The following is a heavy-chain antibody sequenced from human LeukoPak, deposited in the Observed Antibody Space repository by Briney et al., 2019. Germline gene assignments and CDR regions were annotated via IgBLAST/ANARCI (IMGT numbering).Heavy chain of an antibody. CDR1: GFTFSSYG. Sequence: GGSLRLSCAASGFTFSSYGMHWVRQAPGKGLEYVSAISSNGGSTYYANSVKGRFTISRDNSKNTLYLQMGSLRAEDMAVYYCARNYYDSSGYYYVGDYWGQGTLVTVSS. D-gene: IGHD3-22*01. J-gene: IGHJ4*02. V-gene: IGHV3-64*01. CDR3: ARNYYDSSGYYYVGDY. CDR2: ISSNGGST.